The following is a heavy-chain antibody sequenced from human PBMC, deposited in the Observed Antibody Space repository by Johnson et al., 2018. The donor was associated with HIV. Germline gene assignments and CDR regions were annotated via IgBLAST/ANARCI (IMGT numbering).Heavy chain of an antibody. V-gene: IGHV3-7*01. D-gene: IGHD3-22*01. J-gene: IGHJ3*02. CDR3: ARDSKARFPTITMIDAFDI. CDR2: IKQDGSEK. Sequence: VQLVESGGGLVQRGGSLTLSSAASGFTLSSYAMHWVRQAPGKGLEWVANIKQDGSEKYYVDSVKGRFTISRDNAKNSLYLQMNSLRAEDTAVYYCARDSKARFPTITMIDAFDIWGQGTMVTVSS. CDR1: GFTLSSYA.